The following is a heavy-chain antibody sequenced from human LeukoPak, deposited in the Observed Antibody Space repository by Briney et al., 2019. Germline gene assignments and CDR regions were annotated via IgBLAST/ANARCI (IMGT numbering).Heavy chain of an antibody. CDR1: GYTFTSYG. D-gene: IGHD3-10*01. J-gene: IGHJ6*02. Sequence: ASVKVSCKASGYTFTSYGISWVRQAPGQGLEWMGWISAYNGNTNYAQKLQGRVTMTTDTSTSTAYMELRSLRSDDTAVYYCARIELLWFGEAVYGMDVWGQGTTVTVSS. CDR2: ISAYNGNT. CDR3: ARIELLWFGEAVYGMDV. V-gene: IGHV1-18*01.